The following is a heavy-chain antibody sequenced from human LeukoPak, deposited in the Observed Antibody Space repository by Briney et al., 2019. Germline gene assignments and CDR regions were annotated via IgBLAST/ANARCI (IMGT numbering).Heavy chain of an antibody. CDR3: ARVGGGNYYYFDS. CDR2: ISPYNGEA. Sequence: ASVTVSCKASGYPFSGFRISWVRQAPGQGLEWMGWISPYNGEASYSQVVQDRVTMTTDISTGTADMELRGLKSDDRAVYYCARVGGGNYYYFDSWGQGTLVSVSS. V-gene: IGHV1-18*01. D-gene: IGHD5-24*01. J-gene: IGHJ4*02. CDR1: GYPFSGFR.